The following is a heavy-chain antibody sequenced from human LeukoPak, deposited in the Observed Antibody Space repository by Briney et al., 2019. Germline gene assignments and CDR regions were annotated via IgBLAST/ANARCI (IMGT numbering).Heavy chain of an antibody. CDR2: IYTSGST. J-gene: IGHJ5*02. CDR1: GGSISSYY. V-gene: IGHV4-4*07. D-gene: IGHD3-10*01. Sequence: PSETLSLTCTASGGSISSYYWSWIRQPAGKGLEWIGRIYTSGSTNYNPSLKSRVTMSVDTSKNQFSLKLSSVTAADTAVYYCARDRSLYYYGSGDNWFDPWGQGTLVTVSS. CDR3: ARDRSLYYYGSGDNWFDP.